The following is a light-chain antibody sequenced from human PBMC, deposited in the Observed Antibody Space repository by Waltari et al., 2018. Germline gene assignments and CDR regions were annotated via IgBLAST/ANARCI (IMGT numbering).Light chain of an antibody. CDR2: VNSDGSH. CDR1: SGHSSNV. V-gene: IGLV4-69*01. J-gene: IGLJ3*02. CDR3: QTGGHGTWV. Sequence: QLVLTQSPSVSASLGASVKLTCTLTSGHSSNVIAWHQQPPGKGPRYLMKVNSDGSHSKGDEIPDRFSGSSSGPERYLTISSLQSDDEADYYCQTGGHGTWVFGGGTKLTVL.